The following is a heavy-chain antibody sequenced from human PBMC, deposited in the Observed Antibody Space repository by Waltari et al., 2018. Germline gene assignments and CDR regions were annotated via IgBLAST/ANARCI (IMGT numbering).Heavy chain of an antibody. CDR1: GGTFSSYA. V-gene: IGHV1-69*12. CDR3: ARAPRVVVITTLDYYYGMDV. Sequence: QVQLVQSGAEVKKPGSSVKVSCKASGGTFSSYAISWVRQAPGQGLEWMGGIIPIFGTANYAQKVQGRVTITADESTSTAYMELSSLRSEDTAVYYCARAPRVVVITTLDYYYGMDVWGQGTTVTVSS. J-gene: IGHJ6*02. D-gene: IGHD3-22*01. CDR2: IIPIFGTA.